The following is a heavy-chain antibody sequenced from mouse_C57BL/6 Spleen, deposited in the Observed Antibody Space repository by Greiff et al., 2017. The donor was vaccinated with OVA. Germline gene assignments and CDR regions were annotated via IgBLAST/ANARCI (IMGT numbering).Heavy chain of an antibody. Sequence: EVKLVESGPELVKPGASVKISCKASGYSFTGYYMNWVKQSPEKSLEWIGEINPSTGGTTYNQKFKAKATLTVDKSSSTAYMQLKSLTSEDSAVYYCAREGGTLFAYWGQGTLVTVSA. J-gene: IGHJ3*01. CDR3: AREGGTLFAY. CDR1: GYSFTGYY. D-gene: IGHD4-1*01. CDR2: INPSTGGT. V-gene: IGHV1-42*01.